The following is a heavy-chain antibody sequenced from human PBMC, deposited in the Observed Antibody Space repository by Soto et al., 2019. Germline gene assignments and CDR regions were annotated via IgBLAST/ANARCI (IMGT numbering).Heavy chain of an antibody. Sequence: EVHLVESGGGLVQPGGSLRLSCAASGFTVSSKYMSWVRQAPGKGLEWVSLIQSGGPTYYADSVKGRFTISRDTSENTLHLQMDSVRTEETAVYYCARDDVLCDGGRCYGVPLDVWGKGTKVTVSS. J-gene: IGHJ6*04. CDR3: ARDDVLCDGGRCYGVPLDV. V-gene: IGHV3-66*01. CDR1: GFTVSSKY. D-gene: IGHD2-15*01. CDR2: IQSGGPT.